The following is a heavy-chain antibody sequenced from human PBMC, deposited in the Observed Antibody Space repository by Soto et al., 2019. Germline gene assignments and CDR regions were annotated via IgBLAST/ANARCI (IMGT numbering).Heavy chain of an antibody. CDR3: AKHLDYDSFAFDI. D-gene: IGHD5-12*01. J-gene: IGHJ3*02. CDR1: GFTFRNYA. Sequence: GESLKISCAASGFTFRNYAMSWVRQAPGKGLEWVSGISGSGGAVYYADSVKGRFTISRDNSDNTLYLQVNSLRAEDTAVYSCAKHLDYDSFAFDIWGQGTMVTVSS. CDR2: ISGSGGAV. V-gene: IGHV3-23*01.